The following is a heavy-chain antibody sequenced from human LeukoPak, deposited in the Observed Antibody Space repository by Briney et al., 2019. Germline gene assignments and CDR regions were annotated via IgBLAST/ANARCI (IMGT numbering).Heavy chain of an antibody. CDR3: ARDGRRGHSPSYFDY. Sequence: GGSLRLSCVASGFTLSYYYMDWVRQAPGKGLEWVGRTRDKANNYTTEYAASVRDRFTISTDDSKNSLYLQMNSLKTEDTAVYYCARDGRRGHSPSYFDYWGQGTLVTVSS. J-gene: IGHJ4*02. CDR2: TRDKANNYTT. D-gene: IGHD1-1*01. V-gene: IGHV3-72*01. CDR1: GFTLSYYY.